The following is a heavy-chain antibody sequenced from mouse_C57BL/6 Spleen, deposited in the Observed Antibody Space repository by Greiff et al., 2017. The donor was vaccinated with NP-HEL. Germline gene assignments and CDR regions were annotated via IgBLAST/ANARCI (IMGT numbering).Heavy chain of an antibody. CDR2: IYPRDGST. Sequence: QVQLQQSGPELVKPGASVKLSCKASGYTFTSYDINWVKQRPGQGLEWIGWIYPRDGSTKYNEKFKGKATLTVDTSSSTAYMELHSLTSEDSAVYVCARWYYGSSFYYAMDYWGQGTSVTVSS. CDR3: ARWYYGSSFYYAMDY. CDR1: GYTFTSYD. D-gene: IGHD1-1*01. V-gene: IGHV1-85*01. J-gene: IGHJ4*01.